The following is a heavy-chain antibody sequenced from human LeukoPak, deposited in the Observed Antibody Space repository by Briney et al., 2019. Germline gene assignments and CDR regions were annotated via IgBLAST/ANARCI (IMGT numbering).Heavy chain of an antibody. CDR1: GGSISSYY. CDR3: ARDGRVGLDYYDSSGYPSDAFDI. V-gene: IGHV4-59*01. CDR2: IYYSGST. J-gene: IGHJ3*02. Sequence: SETLSLTCTVSGGSISSYYWSWIRQPPGKGLEWIGYIYYSGSTNYNPSLKSRVTISVDTSKNQFSLKLSSVTAADTAVYYCARDGRVGLDYYDSSGYPSDAFDIWAKGQWSPSLQ. D-gene: IGHD3-22*01.